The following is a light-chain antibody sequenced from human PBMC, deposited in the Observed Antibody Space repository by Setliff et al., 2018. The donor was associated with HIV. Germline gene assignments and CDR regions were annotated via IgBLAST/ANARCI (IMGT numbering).Light chain of an antibody. CDR3: CSYARGSTYV. CDR1: SSDIGRYNY. J-gene: IGLJ1*01. Sequence: SALTQPASVSGSPGQSITISCTGTSSDIGRYNYVSRYQQYPGKGPTLVIFDVSERPSGVSNRFSGSKSGNTASLIISGLQPDDEADYYCCSYARGSTYVFGSGTKVTVL. CDR2: DVS. V-gene: IGLV2-14*03.